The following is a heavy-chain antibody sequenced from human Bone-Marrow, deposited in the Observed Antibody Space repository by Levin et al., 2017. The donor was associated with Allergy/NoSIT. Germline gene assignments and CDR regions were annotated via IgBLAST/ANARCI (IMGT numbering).Heavy chain of an antibody. CDR1: GFIFSSSA. CDR3: ARDRGGPTAGDAFDM. D-gene: IGHD3-10*01. CDR2: IWFDGGHK. Sequence: LSLTCAASGFIFSSSAMHWVRQAPGKGLEWVAIIWFDGGHKYYVESVKGRFTISRDNSKNTLYLQMNSPRVADTAVYYCARDRGGPTAGDAFDMWGQGTMVTVSS. V-gene: IGHV3-33*01. J-gene: IGHJ3*02.